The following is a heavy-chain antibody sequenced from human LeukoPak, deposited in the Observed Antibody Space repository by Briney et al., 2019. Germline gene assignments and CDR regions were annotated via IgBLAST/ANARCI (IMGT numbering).Heavy chain of an antibody. D-gene: IGHD6-19*01. CDR2: INPNSGGT. CDR1: GYTFTGYY. V-gene: IGHV1-2*02. Sequence: ASVKVSCKASGYTFTGYYMHWVRQAPGQGLEWMGWINPNSGGTNYAQKFQGRVTMTRDTSISTAYMELSRLRSDDTAVYYCARRVTSSGWYRDDTWGQGTLVTVSS. CDR3: ARRVTSSGWYRDDT. J-gene: IGHJ5*02.